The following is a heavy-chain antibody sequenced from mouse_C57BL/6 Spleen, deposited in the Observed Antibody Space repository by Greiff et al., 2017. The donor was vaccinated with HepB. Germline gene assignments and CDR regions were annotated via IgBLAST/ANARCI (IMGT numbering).Heavy chain of an antibody. J-gene: IGHJ2*01. CDR1: GYTFTSYG. CDR3: ARIITTVVDPYYFDY. V-gene: IGHV1-81*01. D-gene: IGHD1-1*01. CDR2: IYPRSGNT. Sequence: QLQLKESGAELARPGASVKLSCKASGYTFTSYGISWVKQRTGQGLEWIGEIYPRSGNTYYNEKFKGKATLTADKSSSTAYMELRSLTSEDSAVYFCARIITTVVDPYYFDYWGQGTTLTVSS.